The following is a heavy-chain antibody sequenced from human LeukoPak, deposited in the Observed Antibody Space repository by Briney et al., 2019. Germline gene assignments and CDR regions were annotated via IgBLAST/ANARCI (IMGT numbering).Heavy chain of an antibody. CDR3: ARDLGYYDSSGYLSGYAFDI. D-gene: IGHD3-22*01. Sequence: SSETLSLTCTVSGGSINSYYWGWIRQPPGKGLEWIGSIYYSGSTYYNPSLKSRVTISVDTSKNQFSLKLSSVTAADTAVYYCARDLGYYDSSGYLSGYAFDIWGQGTMVTVSS. J-gene: IGHJ3*02. V-gene: IGHV4-39*07. CDR2: IYYSGST. CDR1: GGSINSYY.